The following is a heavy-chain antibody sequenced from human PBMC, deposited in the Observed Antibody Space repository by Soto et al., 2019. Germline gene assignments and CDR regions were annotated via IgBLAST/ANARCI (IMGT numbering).Heavy chain of an antibody. CDR2: TYFRSKWYN. J-gene: IGHJ5*02. D-gene: IGHD5-12*01. CDR3: AKGDNLGPKTGYAFDP. V-gene: IGHV6-1*01. Sequence: SQTLSLTCAISGDSVSSNTASWNWIRQSPSRGLEWLGRTYFRSKWYNDYAVSVKSRIIIHPDTSNNQFSLQLNSVTPEDTAVYFCAKGDNLGPKTGYAFDPWGQGIMGTV. CDR1: GDSVSSNTAS.